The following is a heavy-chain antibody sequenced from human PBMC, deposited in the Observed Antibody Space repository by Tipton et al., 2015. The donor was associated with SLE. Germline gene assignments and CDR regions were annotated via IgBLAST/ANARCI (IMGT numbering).Heavy chain of an antibody. CDR3: ARGGLELGNFGY. V-gene: IGHV3-9*01. D-gene: IGHD1-7*01. J-gene: IGHJ4*02. Sequence: SLRLSCAASGFSFDDFAMHWVRQAPGKGLEWVSGISWNSDTIGYADSVKGRFTISRDNAKNSLYLQMNSLRAEDTAVYYCARGGLELGNFGYWGQGTLVTVSS. CDR1: GFSFDDFA. CDR2: ISWNSDTI.